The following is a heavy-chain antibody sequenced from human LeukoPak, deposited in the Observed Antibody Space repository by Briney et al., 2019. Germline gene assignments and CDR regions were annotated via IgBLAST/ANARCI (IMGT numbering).Heavy chain of an antibody. V-gene: IGHV4-59*01. J-gene: IGHJ1*01. D-gene: IGHD6-13*01. CDR1: GGSISSYY. Sequence: SETLSLTCTVSGGSISSYYWSWIRQPPGKGLEWIGYIYYSGSTNYNPSLKSRVTISVDTSKNQFSLKLTSVTAADTAVYYCARGGSWFAGGYFQHWGQGTLVTVSS. CDR2: IYYSGST. CDR3: ARGGSWFAGGYFQH.